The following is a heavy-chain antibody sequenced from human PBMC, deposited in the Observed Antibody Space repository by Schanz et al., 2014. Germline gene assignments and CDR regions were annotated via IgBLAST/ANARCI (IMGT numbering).Heavy chain of an antibody. CDR1: GFTFSQYG. D-gene: IGHD5-18*01. Sequence: QVFLAESGGGVVQPGRSLILSCAASGFTFSQYGMHWVRQAPGKGLEWVAVISYDGTNEYYAESVKGRFTISRDNAKNTFYLHMNSLRNEDTAVYFCAKDRGDGYSNGIFQYWGLGTLVTVSS. V-gene: IGHV3-30*18. CDR2: ISYDGTNE. CDR3: AKDRGDGYSNGIFQY. J-gene: IGHJ4*02.